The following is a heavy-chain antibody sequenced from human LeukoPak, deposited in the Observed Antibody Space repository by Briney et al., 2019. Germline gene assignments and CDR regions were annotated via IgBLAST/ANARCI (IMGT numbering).Heavy chain of an antibody. J-gene: IGHJ4*02. Sequence: GGSLRLSCAASGFTFSSYSMNWVRQAPGKRLEWVSYISSSSSTIYYADSVKGRFTISRDNSKNTLYLQMNSLRAEDTAVYYCARSRYSSGRGALEYWGQGTLVTVSS. CDR2: ISSSSSTI. D-gene: IGHD6-19*01. V-gene: IGHV3-48*01. CDR1: GFTFSSYS. CDR3: ARSRYSSGRGALEY.